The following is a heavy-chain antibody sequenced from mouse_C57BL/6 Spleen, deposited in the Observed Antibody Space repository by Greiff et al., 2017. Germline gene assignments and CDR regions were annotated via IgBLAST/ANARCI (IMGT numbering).Heavy chain of an antibody. D-gene: IGHD2-4*01. J-gene: IGHJ4*01. CDR1: GYTFTSYW. V-gene: IGHV1-55*01. CDR2: IYPGSGST. Sequence: QVQLKQPGAELVKPGASVKMSCKASGYTFTSYWITWVKQRPGQGLEWIGDIYPGSGSTNYNEKFKSKATLTVDTSSSTAYMQLSSLTSEDSAVYYCARSADYDGFDAMDYWGQGTSVTVSS. CDR3: ARSADYDGFDAMDY.